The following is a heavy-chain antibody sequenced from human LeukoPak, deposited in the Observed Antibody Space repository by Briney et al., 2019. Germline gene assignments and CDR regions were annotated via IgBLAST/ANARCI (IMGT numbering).Heavy chain of an antibody. J-gene: IGHJ4*02. V-gene: IGHV3-7*01. D-gene: IGHD2-15*01. CDR2: IKEDGSVK. Sequence: GGSLRLPCAASGFTFTTYWMTWVRQAPGKGLEFVANIKEDGSVKNYVGSVQGRFTISRDNSRNLLYLQMDRLRAEDTAVYYCARDRGGLQFDYWGQGTLVTVSS. CDR3: ARDRGGLQFDY. CDR1: GFTFTTYW.